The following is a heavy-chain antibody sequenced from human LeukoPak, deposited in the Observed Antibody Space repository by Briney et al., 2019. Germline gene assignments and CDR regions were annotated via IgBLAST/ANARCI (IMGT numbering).Heavy chain of an antibody. CDR3: ARGAPCSKGSGYWGLFDP. V-gene: IGHV1-46*01. J-gene: IGHJ5*02. Sequence: GASVKVSCKASGYSFSTYYIHWVRQAPGQGLEWMGIINPSGGSPVYAQNFRGRVTTTRDASTSTVYMDLSSLRSEDTAVYYCARGAPCSKGSGYWGLFDPWGQGTLVTVSS. D-gene: IGHD3-22*01. CDR1: GYSFSTYY. CDR2: INPSGGSP.